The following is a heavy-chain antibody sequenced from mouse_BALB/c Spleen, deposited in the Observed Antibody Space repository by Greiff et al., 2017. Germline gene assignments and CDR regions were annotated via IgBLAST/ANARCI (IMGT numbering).Heavy chain of an antibody. V-gene: IGHV5-4*02. CDR3: ARDRGGCDGSWFAY. CDR1: GFTFSDYY. CDR2: ICDGGSYT. J-gene: IGHJ3*01. Sequence: EVQLVESGGGLVKPGGSLKLSCAASGFTFSDYYMYWVLQTPEKRLEWVATICDGGSYTYYPDSVKGRFTISRDNAENNLYLQMNRLKTEDTAMSYCARDRGGCDGSWFAYWGGGTVVSVSA. D-gene: IGHD1-1*01.